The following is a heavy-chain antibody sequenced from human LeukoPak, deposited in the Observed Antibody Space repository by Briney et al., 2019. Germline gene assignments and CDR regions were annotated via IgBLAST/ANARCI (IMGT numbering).Heavy chain of an antibody. J-gene: IGHJ4*02. CDR1: GYPTSPGYY. V-gene: IGHV4-38-2*02. D-gene: IGHD4/OR15-4a*01. CDR2: IYYSGSK. CDR3: ARIGFGDYGVRFDY. Sequence: ETLSLTCTLSGYPTSPGYYWGWVRQAPGKGLEWLATIYYSGSKYFTSSLKSRISISRDASNNQFSLSLTSVTAADTAVYYCARIGFGDYGVRFDYWGQGSLVVVSS.